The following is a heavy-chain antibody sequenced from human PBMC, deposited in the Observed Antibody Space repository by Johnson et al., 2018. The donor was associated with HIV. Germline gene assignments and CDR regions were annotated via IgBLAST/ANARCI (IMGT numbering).Heavy chain of an antibody. CDR2: IRYDGSNK. Sequence: QEKLVESGGGVVQPGGSLRLSCAASGFTFSNYGMHWVRQAPGKGLEWVAFIRYDGSNKYYADSVKGRFTISRDNSYNTLYLQMNSLRAEDTAVYYCARAQVLPDDAFDLWGQGTMVTVSS. V-gene: IGHV3-30*02. CDR1: GFTFSNYG. J-gene: IGHJ3*01. CDR3: ARAQVLPDDAFDL. D-gene: IGHD2-2*01.